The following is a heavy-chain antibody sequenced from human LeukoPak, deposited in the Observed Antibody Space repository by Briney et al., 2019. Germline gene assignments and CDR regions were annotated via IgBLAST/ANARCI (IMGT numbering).Heavy chain of an antibody. CDR1: GGSFSGYY. CDR3: ARAPTYYVYVWGSKSYYFDY. J-gene: IGHJ4*02. D-gene: IGHD3-16*01. CDR2: INHSGST. V-gene: IGHV4-34*01. Sequence: SETLSLTCAVYGGSFSGYYWSWIRQPPGKGLEWIGEINHSGSTNYNPSLKSRVTISVDTSKNQFSLKLSSVTAADTAVYYCARAPTYYVYVWGSKSYYFDYWGQGTLVTVSS.